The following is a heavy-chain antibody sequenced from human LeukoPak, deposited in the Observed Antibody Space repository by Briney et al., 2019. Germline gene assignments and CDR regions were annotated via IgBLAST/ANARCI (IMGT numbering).Heavy chain of an antibody. J-gene: IGHJ4*02. V-gene: IGHV3-7*01. CDR2: IKTDGSET. D-gene: IGHD2-21*01. CDR1: GFTFSSFW. Sequence: GGSLRLSCEASGFTFSSFWMSWVRQVPGKGLEWVANIKTDGSETHHVDSVRGRFTISRDNAKNSLYPQMNSLRVEDAGVYYCATNGHSRPNWGQGTLVSVSS. CDR3: ATNGHSRPN.